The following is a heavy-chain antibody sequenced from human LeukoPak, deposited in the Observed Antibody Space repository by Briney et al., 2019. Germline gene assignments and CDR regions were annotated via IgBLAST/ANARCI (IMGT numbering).Heavy chain of an antibody. CDR1: GGSISSYY. CDR2: IYTSGST. V-gene: IGHV4-4*07. CDR3: ARTTVTGGFDI. D-gene: IGHD4-17*01. J-gene: IGHJ3*02. Sequence: SETLSLTCTVSGGSISSYYWSWIRQRAGKGLEWIGRIYTSGSTNYNPSLKSRVTMSVDTSKNQFPLKLSSVTAADTAVYYCARTTVTGGFDIWGQGTMVTVSS.